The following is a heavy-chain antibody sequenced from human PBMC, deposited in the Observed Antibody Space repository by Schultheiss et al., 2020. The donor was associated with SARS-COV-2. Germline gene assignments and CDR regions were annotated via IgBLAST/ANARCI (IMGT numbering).Heavy chain of an antibody. Sequence: SETLSLTCAVSGGSISSSNWWSWVRQPPGKGLEWIGESYHSGSTNYNPSLKSRVTISVDKSKNQFSLKLSSVTAADTAVYYCASAEGAARLYYYYYGMDVWGQGTTVTVSS. J-gene: IGHJ6*02. CDR2: SYHSGST. D-gene: IGHD6-6*01. V-gene: IGHV4-4*02. CDR1: GGSISSSNW. CDR3: ASAEGAARLYYYYYGMDV.